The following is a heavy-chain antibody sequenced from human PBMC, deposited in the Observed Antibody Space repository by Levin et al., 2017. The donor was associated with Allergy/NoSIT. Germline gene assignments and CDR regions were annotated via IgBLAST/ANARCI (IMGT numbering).Heavy chain of an antibody. CDR2: ISYDGSNK. CDR3: AKDLDYGDPETIFDY. V-gene: IGHV3-30*18. J-gene: IGHJ4*02. CDR1: GFTFSSYG. D-gene: IGHD4-17*01. Sequence: PGGSLRLSCAASGFTFSSYGMHWVRQAPGKGLEWVAVISYDGSNKYYADSVKGRFTISRDNSKNTLYLQMNSLRAEDTAVYYCAKDLDYGDPETIFDYWGQGTLVTVSS.